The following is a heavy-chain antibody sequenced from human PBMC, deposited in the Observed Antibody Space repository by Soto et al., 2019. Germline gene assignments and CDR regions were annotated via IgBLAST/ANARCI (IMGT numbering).Heavy chain of an antibody. Sequence: PGXSLRLSCAASGFTFSSYALHWVRQAPGKGLEWVAGISYDGSNKYYADSVKGRFTISRDSSKNTLYLQMNSLRAEDTAVYYCARVPSSSGRAHFDYWGQGTLVTVSS. CDR1: GFTFSSYA. D-gene: IGHD2-15*01. V-gene: IGHV3-30-3*01. CDR2: ISYDGSNK. J-gene: IGHJ4*02. CDR3: ARVPSSSGRAHFDY.